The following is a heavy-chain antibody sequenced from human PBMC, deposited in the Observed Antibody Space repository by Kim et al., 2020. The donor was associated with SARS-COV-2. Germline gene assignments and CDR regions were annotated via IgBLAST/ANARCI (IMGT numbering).Heavy chain of an antibody. CDR3: ARDYFYGGNSGLDY. D-gene: IGHD4-17*01. J-gene: IGHJ4*02. Sequence: DSVKGRFTISRDNAKNTLYLQMNSLRAEDTAVYYCARDYFYGGNSGLDYWGQGTLVTVSS. V-gene: IGHV3-74*01.